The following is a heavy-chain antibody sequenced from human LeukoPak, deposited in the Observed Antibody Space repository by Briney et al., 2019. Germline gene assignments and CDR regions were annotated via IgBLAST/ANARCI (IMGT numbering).Heavy chain of an antibody. V-gene: IGHV1-2*02. CDR3: ARDWGDGYNIDY. CDR2: INPNSGGT. D-gene: IGHD5-24*01. CDR1: GYTFTGYY. Sequence: ASVKVSCKASGYTFTGYYMHWVRQAPGQGLEWMGWINPNSGGTNYAQKFQGRVTMTRDTSISTAYVELSRLRSDDTAVYYCARDWGDGYNIDYWGQGTLVTVSS. J-gene: IGHJ4*02.